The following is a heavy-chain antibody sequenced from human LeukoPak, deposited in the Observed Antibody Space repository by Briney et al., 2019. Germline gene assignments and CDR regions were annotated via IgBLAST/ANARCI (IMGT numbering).Heavy chain of an antibody. J-gene: IGHJ3*02. D-gene: IGHD3-16*02. V-gene: IGHV4-61*01. CDR3: ASSGGAGTTYYDYVWGSYRYMAFDI. CDR1: GDSISSSSYY. Sequence: RPSETLSLTCTVSGDSISSSSYYWSWIRQPPGKGLEWIGYIYYSGSTNYNPSLKSRVTISVDTSKNQFSLKLSSVTAADTAVYYCASSGGAGTTYYDYVWGSYRYMAFDIWGQGTMVTVSS. CDR2: IYYSGST.